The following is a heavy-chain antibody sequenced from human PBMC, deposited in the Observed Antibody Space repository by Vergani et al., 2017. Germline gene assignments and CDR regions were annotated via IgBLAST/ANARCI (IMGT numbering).Heavy chain of an antibody. CDR1: GFTVSSNY. D-gene: IGHD6-13*01. J-gene: IGHJ3*02. Sequence: EVQLVESGGGLVKPGGSLRLSCAASGFTVSSNYMSWVRQAPGKGLEWVSVIYSGGSTYYADSVKGRFTISRDNSKNTLYLQMNSLRAEDTAVYYCARDTFMIAAAGTRAFDIWGQGTMVTVSS. V-gene: IGHV3-53*01. CDR2: IYSGGST. CDR3: ARDTFMIAAAGTRAFDI.